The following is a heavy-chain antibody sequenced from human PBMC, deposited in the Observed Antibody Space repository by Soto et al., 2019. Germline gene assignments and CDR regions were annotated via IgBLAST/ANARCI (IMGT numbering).Heavy chain of an antibody. CDR2: IKTKPDDGTI. V-gene: IGHV3-15*01. Sequence: EVQLVESGGGLVKPGGSLRLSCAASGLIFSDVWMTWVRQAPGKGLEWVGRIKTKPDDGTIDYAAPVRGRFTISRDDSKNTLYLQMTSLTPDDTGVYDCNTSNLGVDFWGPVTLVTVSS. J-gene: IGHJ4*02. CDR1: GLIFSDVW. D-gene: IGHD1-1*01. CDR3: NTSNLGVDF.